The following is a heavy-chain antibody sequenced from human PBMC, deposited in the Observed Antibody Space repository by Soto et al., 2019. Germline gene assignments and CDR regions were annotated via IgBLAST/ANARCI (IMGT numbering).Heavy chain of an antibody. V-gene: IGHV4-39*01. CDR1: GGSISSYNYY. D-gene: IGHD3-22*01. CDR2: IYHTGNA. CDR3: ARDYFDSSDYTTNWFDP. Sequence: SETLSLTCTVSGGSISSYNYYWGWIRQPPGEGLEWIGSIYHTGNAYYNPSLKSRVTISVDTSKNQFSLKVTSVTAADTALYYCARDYFDSSDYTTNWFDPWGQGTLVTVSS. J-gene: IGHJ5*02.